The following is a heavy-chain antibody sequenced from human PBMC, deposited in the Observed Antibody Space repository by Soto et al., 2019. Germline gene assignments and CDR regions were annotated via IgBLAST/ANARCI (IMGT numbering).Heavy chain of an antibody. J-gene: IGHJ4*02. CDR2: ISAYNGNT. Sequence: QVQLVQSGAEVKKPGASVQVSCKASGYTFTNYGISWVRQAPGQGLEWMGWISAYNGNTNYAQKLQGRVTLTTDTSTSTAYMDLRSVRSDDTAVYYCARFGYCSGGTCNFDYWGQGTLVTVSS. D-gene: IGHD2-15*01. V-gene: IGHV1-18*01. CDR1: GYTFTNYG. CDR3: ARFGYCSGGTCNFDY.